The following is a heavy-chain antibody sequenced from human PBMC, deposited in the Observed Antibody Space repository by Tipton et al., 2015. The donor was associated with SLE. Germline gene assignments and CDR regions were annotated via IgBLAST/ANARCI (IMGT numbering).Heavy chain of an antibody. CDR3: ARQDFGVVIRV. V-gene: IGHV4-34*01. Sequence: LSCAVYDGSFSGYYWSWIRQPPGKGLEWIGEINHSGSTNYNPSLKGRVTISVDTSKNQFSLKLNSVTAADTAVYYCARQDFGVVIRVWGQGTLVTVSS. CDR2: INHSGST. CDR1: DGSFSGYY. J-gene: IGHJ4*02. D-gene: IGHD3-3*01.